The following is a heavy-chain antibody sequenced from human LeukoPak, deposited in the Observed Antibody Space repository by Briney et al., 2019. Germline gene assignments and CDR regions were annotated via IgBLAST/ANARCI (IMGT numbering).Heavy chain of an antibody. Sequence: SDTLSLTCTVSGRSISSHYWSWIRQPPGKGLEWIEYIYYSGSTNYNPSLKSRVIISVDTCKNQFSLKLSSVTAADTAVYYCARGLKWLRVEQYYYYYSYMDVWGKGTTVTVSS. V-gene: IGHV4-59*11. CDR1: GRSISSHY. CDR2: IYYSGST. D-gene: IGHD5-12*01. J-gene: IGHJ6*03. CDR3: ARGLKWLRVEQYYYYYSYMDV.